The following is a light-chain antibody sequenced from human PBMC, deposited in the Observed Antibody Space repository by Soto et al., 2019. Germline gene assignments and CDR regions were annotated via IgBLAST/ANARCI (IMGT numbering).Light chain of an antibody. J-gene: IGLJ2*01. Sequence: QAVVTQPASVSGSPGQSITISCTGTSSDIGGYNYVSWYQQCPGKAPRLMIYEVSNRPSGVSNRFSASKSGNTASLTISGFQAEDEADYYCSSYTSSTTVVFGGGTKVTVL. V-gene: IGLV2-14*01. CDR2: EVS. CDR3: SSYTSSTTVV. CDR1: SSDIGGYNY.